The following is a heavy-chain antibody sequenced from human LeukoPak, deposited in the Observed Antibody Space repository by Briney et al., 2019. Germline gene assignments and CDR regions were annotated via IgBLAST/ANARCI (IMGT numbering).Heavy chain of an antibody. CDR1: GFTFSSYS. CDR2: ISSSSSYI. Sequence: GGSLRLSCAASGFTFSSYSMNWVRQAPGKGLEWVSSISSSSSYIYYADSVKGRFTISRDNAKNSLYLQINSLRAEDTAVCYCARASYDSSSVQFDYWGQGTLVTVSS. V-gene: IGHV3-21*01. CDR3: ARASYDSSSVQFDY. D-gene: IGHD3-22*01. J-gene: IGHJ4*02.